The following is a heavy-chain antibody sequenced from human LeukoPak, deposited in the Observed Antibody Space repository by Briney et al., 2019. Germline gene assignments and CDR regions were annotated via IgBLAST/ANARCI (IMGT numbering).Heavy chain of an antibody. V-gene: IGHV3-64*01. CDR3: ARGGSLSAYDS. Sequence: GGSLRLSCAASGFTFTNYAMHWVRQDPGKGLEYVSAMSSDGGTTYYANSVKGRFTMSRDTSKNTLYLQMGSLRAEDGAVYYCARGGSLSAYDSWGQGTLVTVSS. D-gene: IGHD2/OR15-2a*01. CDR1: GFTFTNYA. J-gene: IGHJ4*02. CDR2: MSSDGGTT.